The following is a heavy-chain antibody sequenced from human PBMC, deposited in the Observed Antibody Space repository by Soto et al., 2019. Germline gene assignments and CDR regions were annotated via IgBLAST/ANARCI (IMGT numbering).Heavy chain of an antibody. V-gene: IGHV3-21*01. J-gene: IGHJ3*02. Sequence: EVQLVESGGGLVKPGGSLRLSCAASGFTFSSYSMNWVRQAPGKGLEWVSSISSSSSYIYYADSVKGRFTISRDNAKNSVYLQMNSLRAEDTAVYYCARDRGYYDYSNYAPADVAFDIWGQGTMVTVSS. CDR2: ISSSSSYI. CDR3: ARDRGYYDYSNYAPADVAFDI. CDR1: GFTFSSYS. D-gene: IGHD4-4*01.